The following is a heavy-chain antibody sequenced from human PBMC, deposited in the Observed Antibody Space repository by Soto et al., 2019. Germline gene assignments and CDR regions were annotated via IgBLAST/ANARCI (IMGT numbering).Heavy chain of an antibody. V-gene: IGHV1-69*04. CDR1: GGTLSSYT. D-gene: IGHD4-17*01. J-gene: IGHJ6*02. CDR3: AKDLSGGNDYADYRYYYGMDV. CDR2: IIPILGIA. Sequence: SVKVSCKASGGTLSSYTISWVRQAPGQGLEWMGRIIPILGIANYAQKFQGRVTITADKSTSTAYMELSSLRAEDTAIYYCAKDLSGGNDYADYRYYYGMDVWGQGTTVTVSS.